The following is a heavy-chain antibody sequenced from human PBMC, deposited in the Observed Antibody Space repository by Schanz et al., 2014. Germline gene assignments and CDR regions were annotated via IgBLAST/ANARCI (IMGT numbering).Heavy chain of an antibody. D-gene: IGHD3-10*01. Sequence: QVQLVQSEAEVKKPGSSVKVSCKASGGTFSSYTISWVRQAPGQGLEWMGKINPVLNIATYAQRFQGRVSITADTSTNTAYMELSSLTSEDTAVHYCARGRGFYDYWRQGTLVTVSS. CDR2: INPVLNIA. J-gene: IGHJ4*02. CDR1: GGTFSSYT. V-gene: IGHV1-69*02. CDR3: ARGRGFYDY.